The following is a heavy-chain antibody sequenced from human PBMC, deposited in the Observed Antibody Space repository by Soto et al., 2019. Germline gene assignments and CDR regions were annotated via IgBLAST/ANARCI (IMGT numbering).Heavy chain of an antibody. J-gene: IGHJ4*02. CDR1: GFIFSDYY. V-gene: IGHV3-11*01. Sequence: QVQLVESGGGLVKPGGSLRLSCAASGFIFSDYYMTWIRQAPGQGLEWVSFISLIGDTIYYADSVKGRFTISRDNAKNSLYLQMNSLRVEDTAVYYCARLGATAMVHFDYWGQGTLVTVSS. D-gene: IGHD5-18*01. CDR3: ARLGATAMVHFDY. CDR2: ISLIGDTI.